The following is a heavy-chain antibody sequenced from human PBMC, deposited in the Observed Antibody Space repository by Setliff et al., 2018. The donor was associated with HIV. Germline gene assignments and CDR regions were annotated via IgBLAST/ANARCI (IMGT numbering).Heavy chain of an antibody. CDR3: ARDLSIDSSGYPRIGYSYMDV. Sequence: ASVKVSCKASGYGLIAYAMNWVRQAPGQRPEWMGWINPGNGNTKYSQKFQGRVTITSVTSASTVYMELSGLRSEDTAVYYCARDLSIDSSGYPRIGYSYMDVWGKGTTVTVSS. CDR2: INPGNGNT. D-gene: IGHD3-22*01. CDR1: GYGLIAYA. V-gene: IGHV1-3*01. J-gene: IGHJ6*03.